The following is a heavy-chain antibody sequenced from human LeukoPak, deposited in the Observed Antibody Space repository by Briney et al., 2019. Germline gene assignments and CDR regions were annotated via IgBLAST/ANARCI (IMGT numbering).Heavy chain of an antibody. Sequence: PSETLSLTCTVSGYSISSGHYWGWLRPPPGKGLEWIGSIYHSGNTYYNPSLKSRVTISVDTSKNQFSLKLSSVTAADTAVYYCARVPGSSGYSLDYWGQGTLVTVSS. D-gene: IGHD3-22*01. CDR1: GYSISSGHY. CDR2: IYHSGNT. CDR3: ARVPGSSGYSLDY. J-gene: IGHJ4*02. V-gene: IGHV4-38-2*02.